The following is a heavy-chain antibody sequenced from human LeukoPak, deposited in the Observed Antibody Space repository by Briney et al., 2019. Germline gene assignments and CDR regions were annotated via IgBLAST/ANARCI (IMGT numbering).Heavy chain of an antibody. J-gene: IGHJ4*02. D-gene: IGHD3-10*01. Sequence: GGSLRLSCAASGFTFSSYGMHWVRQAPGKGLEWVAFIRYDGSNKYYADSVKGRFTISRDNSKNTLYLQMNSLRAEDTAVYYCARENSNDYYGSGSYSPLFDYWGQGTLVTVSS. CDR1: GFTFSSYG. CDR3: ARENSNDYYGSGSYSPLFDY. CDR2: IRYDGSNK. V-gene: IGHV3-30*02.